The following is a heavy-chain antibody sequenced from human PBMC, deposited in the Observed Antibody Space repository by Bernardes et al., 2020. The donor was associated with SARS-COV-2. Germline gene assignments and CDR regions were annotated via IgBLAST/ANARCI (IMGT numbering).Heavy chain of an antibody. J-gene: IGHJ5*02. Sequence: LRLSCAASGFTFSGYAMTWVRQAPGKGLEWVSAISGSGSATYYTDSVKGRFTISRDNSKNTLFLQMNSLRAEDTALYFCAREDYELDLWGQGTLVTVSS. CDR3: AREDYELDL. CDR1: GFTFSGYA. D-gene: IGHD4-17*01. V-gene: IGHV3-23*01. CDR2: ISGSGSAT.